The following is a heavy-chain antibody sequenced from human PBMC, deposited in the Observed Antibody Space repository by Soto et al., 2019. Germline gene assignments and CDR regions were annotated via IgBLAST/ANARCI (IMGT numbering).Heavy chain of an antibody. J-gene: IGHJ5*02. CDR2: ISHSGIT. CDR1: GGSITSANW. CDR3: ARVLRGWFDP. Sequence: SETLSLTCAVAGGSITSANWWTWVRQPPGGGLEWIGEISHSGITNYKASLKSRVTMSVDKTKNDVSLKLTSVTAADTAVYYCARVLRGWFDPWGQGTPVTVSS. V-gene: IGHV4-4*02.